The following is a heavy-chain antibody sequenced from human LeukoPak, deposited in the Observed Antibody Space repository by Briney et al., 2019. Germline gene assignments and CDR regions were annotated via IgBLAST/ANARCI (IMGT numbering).Heavy chain of an antibody. CDR2: IYHSGST. CDR1: GYSINSSYY. Sequence: SETLSLTCAASGYSINSSYYWGWLRQPPGKGLEWIGSIYHSGSTYYNPSLKSRVTISVDASKNQFSLKLSSVIAADTAVYYCARAASIAVASPGTFDYWGQGTLVTVSS. J-gene: IGHJ4*02. D-gene: IGHD6-19*01. V-gene: IGHV4-38-2*01. CDR3: ARAASIAVASPGTFDY.